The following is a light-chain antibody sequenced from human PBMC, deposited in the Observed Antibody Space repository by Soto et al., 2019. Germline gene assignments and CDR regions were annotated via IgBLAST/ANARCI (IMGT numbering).Light chain of an antibody. CDR1: NSNIGSKY. J-gene: IGLJ1*01. CDR2: RNN. CDR3: AAWDDSLSGLYV. Sequence: QSVLTQPPSASGTPGQRVTISCSGTNSNIGSKYVYWYQQLPGTAPKLLIYRNNQRPSGVPDRFSGSKSGTSASLAISGLRSEDEADYYCAAWDDSLSGLYVFGTVTKVTVL. V-gene: IGLV1-47*01.